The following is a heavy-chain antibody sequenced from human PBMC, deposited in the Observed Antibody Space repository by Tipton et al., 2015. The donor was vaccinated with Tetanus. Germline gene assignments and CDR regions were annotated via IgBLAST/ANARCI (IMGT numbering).Heavy chain of an antibody. D-gene: IGHD6-6*01. CDR3: ARDLYVAARPRLTHYYYGMDV. J-gene: IGHJ6*02. Sequence: QLVQSGAEVKKHGASVKVSCKASGYTFTSYGISWVRQAPGQGLEWIGLISAYNGNTNYAQKLQGRVTMTTDTSTSTAYMELRSLRSDDTAVYYCARDLYVAARPRLTHYYYGMDVWGQGTTVTVSS. CDR2: ISAYNGNT. CDR1: GYTFTSYG. V-gene: IGHV1-18*04.